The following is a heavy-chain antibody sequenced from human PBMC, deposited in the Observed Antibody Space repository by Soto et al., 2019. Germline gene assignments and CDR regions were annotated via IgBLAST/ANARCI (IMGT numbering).Heavy chain of an antibody. V-gene: IGHV1-69*02. Sequence: SVKVSCKASGGTFSSYTISWVRQAPGQGLEWMGRIIPILGIANYAQKFQGRVTITADKSTSTAYMELSSLRSEDTAVYYCARWTGSTSCCHDAFDIWGQGTMVTVSS. CDR3: ARWTGSTSCCHDAFDI. CDR2: IIPILGIA. CDR1: GGTFSSYT. J-gene: IGHJ3*02. D-gene: IGHD2-2*01.